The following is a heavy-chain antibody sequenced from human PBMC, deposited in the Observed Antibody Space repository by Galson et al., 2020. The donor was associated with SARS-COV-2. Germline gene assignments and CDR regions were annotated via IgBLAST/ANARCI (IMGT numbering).Heavy chain of an antibody. CDR3: ARQDGITMIVVVENWFDP. CDR1: GYTFTGYS. J-gene: IGHJ5*02. D-gene: IGHD3-22*01. CDR2: INPNSGGT. Sequence: ASVKVSCKASGYTFTGYSMHWVRQAPGQGLEWMGWINPNSGGTNYAQKFQGRVTMTRDTSISTAYMELSRLRSDDTAVYYCARQDGITMIVVVENWFDPWGQGTLVTVSS. V-gene: IGHV1-2*02.